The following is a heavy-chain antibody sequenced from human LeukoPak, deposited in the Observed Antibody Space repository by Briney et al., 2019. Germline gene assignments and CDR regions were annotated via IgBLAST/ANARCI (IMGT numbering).Heavy chain of an antibody. CDR1: GYTFTSYG. J-gene: IGHJ4*02. V-gene: IGHV1-2*06. D-gene: IGHD6-13*01. Sequence: ASVKVSCKASGYTFTSYGINWVRQAPGQGLEWMGRINPNSGGTNYAQKFQGRVTMTRDTSISTAYMELSRLRSDDTAVYYCARDGDGSSWLFNYWGQGTLVTVSS. CDR2: INPNSGGT. CDR3: ARDGDGSSWLFNY.